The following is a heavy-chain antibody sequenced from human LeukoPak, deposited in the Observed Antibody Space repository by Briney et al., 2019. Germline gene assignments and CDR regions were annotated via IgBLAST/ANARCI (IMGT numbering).Heavy chain of an antibody. CDR1: GYTFTSYD. J-gene: IGHJ4*02. D-gene: IGHD1-26*01. CDR3: ASSRLVHSGSYLFDY. V-gene: IGHV1-69*05. Sequence: GASVKVSCKASGYTFTSYDINWVRQATGQGLEWMGGIIPIFGTANYAQKFQGRVTITTDESTSTAYMELSSLRSEDTAVYYCASSRLVHSGSYLFDYWGQGTLVTVSS. CDR2: IIPIFGTA.